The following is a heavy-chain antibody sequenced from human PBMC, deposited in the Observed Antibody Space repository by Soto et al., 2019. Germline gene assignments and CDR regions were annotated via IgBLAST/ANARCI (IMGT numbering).Heavy chain of an antibody. V-gene: IGHV1-69*06. CDR2: IVPLFRTT. CDR1: GGTFSSYA. Sequence: QVQLVQSGAEAKKPGSSVKVSCKTSGGTFSSYAISWVRQAPGQGLEWMGGIVPLFRTTNYAQKFQGRVTITADTSTYTVSMELSGLRSGDTAVYYCARGGYSSTWANLLDRSGLDVWDQGTTVTFSS. CDR3: ARGGYSSTWANLLDRSGLDV. D-gene: IGHD6-13*01. J-gene: IGHJ6*02.